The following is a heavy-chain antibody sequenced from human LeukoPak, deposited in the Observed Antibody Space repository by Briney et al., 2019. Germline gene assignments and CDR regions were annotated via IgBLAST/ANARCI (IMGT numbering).Heavy chain of an antibody. CDR1: GASVSSGNYY. J-gene: IGHJ4*02. D-gene: IGHD1-7*01. CDR2: TYTSGST. Sequence: SETLSLTCTVSGASVSSGNYYWTWIRQPAGKGLEWIGRTYTSGSTNYNPSLKSRVTISIDASKNQFSLRLSSVTAADTAVYYCTQGGELTNYWGQGTLVTVSS. CDR3: TQGGELTNY. V-gene: IGHV4-61*02.